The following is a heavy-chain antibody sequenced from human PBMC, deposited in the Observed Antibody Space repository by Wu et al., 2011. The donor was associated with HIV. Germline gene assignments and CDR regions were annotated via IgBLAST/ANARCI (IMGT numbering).Heavy chain of an antibody. V-gene: IGHV1-69*05. Sequence: QVQLVQSGAEVKKPGSSVKVSCKASGGTFNSYAINWVRQAPGQGLEWMGGIIPIFGTANYAQIFQGRVTITTDESTSTAYMELSSLRSEDTAVYYCARAPRTIHEWYYFDYWGQGTLVTVSS. CDR1: GGTFNSYA. CDR2: IIPIFGTA. D-gene: IGHD1-1*01. J-gene: IGHJ4*02. CDR3: ARAPRTIHEWYYFDY.